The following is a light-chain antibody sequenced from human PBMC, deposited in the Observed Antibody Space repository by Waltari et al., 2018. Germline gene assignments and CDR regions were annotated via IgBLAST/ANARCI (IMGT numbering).Light chain of an antibody. CDR3: NSYTGSSSWV. CDR2: DVS. CDR1: SSDVGRYEY. V-gene: IGLV2-14*03. Sequence: SALPQPASVSGSPGQSITIYCPGTSSDVGRYEYVSWYQQHPGKAPKPLIYDVSKRPSGVPHRFSGSPSGYTASLTISGLQADDEADYYCNSYTGSSSWVFGGGTKLTVL. J-gene: IGLJ3*02.